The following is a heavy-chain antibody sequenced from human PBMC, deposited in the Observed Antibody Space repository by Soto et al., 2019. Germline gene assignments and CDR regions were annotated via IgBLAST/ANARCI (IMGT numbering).Heavy chain of an antibody. Sequence: SGPTLVNPTQTLTLTCSFSGFSLTTSGVGVGWIRQPPGKALEWLAHIYWSGDEHYGPSLKSRLSITKDASKNQVVLTMTNMDPVDTATYYCARGVATRPVFAFDIWGQGTMVTVSS. D-gene: IGHD6-6*01. V-gene: IGHV2-5*01. CDR3: ARGVATRPVFAFDI. J-gene: IGHJ3*02. CDR2: IYWSGDE. CDR1: GFSLTTSGVG.